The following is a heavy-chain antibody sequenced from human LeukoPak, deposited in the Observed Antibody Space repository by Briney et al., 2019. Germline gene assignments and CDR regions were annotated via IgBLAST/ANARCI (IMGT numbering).Heavy chain of an antibody. Sequence: GGSLRLSCAASGFTFSSYAMHWVRQAPGKGLEWVAVISYDGSNKYYADSVKGRFTISRDNSKNTLYLQMNSLRAEDTAVHYCARDRSGSGYYFDYWGQGTLVTVSS. CDR3: ARDRSGSGYYFDY. V-gene: IGHV3-30-3*01. J-gene: IGHJ4*02. CDR1: GFTFSSYA. D-gene: IGHD3-22*01. CDR2: ISYDGSNK.